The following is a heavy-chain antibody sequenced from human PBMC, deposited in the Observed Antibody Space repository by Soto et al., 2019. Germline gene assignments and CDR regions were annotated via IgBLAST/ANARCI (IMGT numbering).Heavy chain of an antibody. CDR1: GYTFTSYG. CDR2: ISAYNGNT. V-gene: IGHV1-18*01. J-gene: IGHJ4*02. Sequence: ASVKVSCKASGYTFTSYGISWVRQAPGQGFEWMGWISAYNGNTNYAQKLQGRVTMTTDTSTSTAYMELRSLRSDDTAVYYCAREPYYYDSSGYYPFDYWGQGALVTVSS. D-gene: IGHD3-22*01. CDR3: AREPYYYDSSGYYPFDY.